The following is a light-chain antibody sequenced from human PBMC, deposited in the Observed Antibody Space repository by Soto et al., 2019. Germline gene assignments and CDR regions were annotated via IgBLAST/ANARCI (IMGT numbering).Light chain of an antibody. CDR1: PSVSSSY. CDR3: QQYGSSPRTG. CDR2: GAS. V-gene: IGKV3-20*01. Sequence: EIVLTQSPGTLSLSPGERATLSCRASPSVSSSYLAWYQQKPGQAPRLLIYGASSRATGIPDRFSGSGSGTDFTLTISRLEPEDFAVYYCQQYGSSPRTGFGPGTKVDIK. J-gene: IGKJ3*01.